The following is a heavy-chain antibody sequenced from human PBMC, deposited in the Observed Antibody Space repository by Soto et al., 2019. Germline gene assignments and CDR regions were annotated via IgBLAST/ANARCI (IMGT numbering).Heavy chain of an antibody. CDR3: ARQRYDSSGYYYGPDAFDS. D-gene: IGHD3-22*01. J-gene: IGHJ3*02. CDR1: GYSFTSYW. CDR2: IDPSDSYT. V-gene: IGHV5-10-1*01. Sequence: ESLKISCKGSGYSFTSYWISWVRQMPGKGLEWMGRIDPSDSYTNYSPSFQGHVTISADKSISTAYLQWSSLKASDTAMYYCARQRYDSSGYYYGPDAFDSWGQGTMVTVSS.